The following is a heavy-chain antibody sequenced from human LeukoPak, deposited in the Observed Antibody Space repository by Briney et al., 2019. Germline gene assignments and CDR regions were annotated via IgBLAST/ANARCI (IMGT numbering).Heavy chain of an antibody. D-gene: IGHD3-22*01. J-gene: IGHJ4*02. CDR1: GYTFTSYD. Sequence: ASVTVSCKASGYTFTSYDINWVRQATGQGLEWMGWMNPNSGNTGYAQKFQGRVTMTRNTSISTAYMELSSLRPEDTAVYYCARDPRGPTGYDSAGRDTFDYWGQGTLVTVSS. CDR2: MNPNSGNT. CDR3: ARDPRGPTGYDSAGRDTFDY. V-gene: IGHV1-8*01.